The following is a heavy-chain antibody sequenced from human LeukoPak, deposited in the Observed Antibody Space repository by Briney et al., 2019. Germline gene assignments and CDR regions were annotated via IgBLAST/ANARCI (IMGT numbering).Heavy chain of an antibody. CDR1: GGSFSGYY. CDR2: INHSGGT. Sequence: SETLSLTCAVYGGSFSGYYWSWIRQPPGKGLEWIGEINHSGGTNYNPSLKSRVTISVDTSKNQFSLKLSSVTAADTAVYYCARTYYYGSGSYRPPRGYFQHWGQGTLVTVSS. D-gene: IGHD3-10*01. J-gene: IGHJ1*01. V-gene: IGHV4-34*01. CDR3: ARTYYYGSGSYRPPRGYFQH.